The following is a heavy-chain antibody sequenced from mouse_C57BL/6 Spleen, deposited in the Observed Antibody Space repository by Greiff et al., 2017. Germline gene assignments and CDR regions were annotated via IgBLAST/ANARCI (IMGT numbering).Heavy chain of an antibody. CDR1: GFSLSTSGMG. V-gene: IGHV8-12*01. CDR3: ARNGIWNGGFAY. D-gene: IGHD1-1*02. J-gene: IGHJ3*01. Sequence: QVTLKVCGPGILQSSPTLSLTCSFSGFSLSTSGMGVSWIRQPSGKGLEWLAHIYWDDDKRYNPSLKSRLTISKDTSRNQVFLKITSVDTADTATYYCARNGIWNGGFAYWGQGTLVTVSA. CDR2: IYWDDDK.